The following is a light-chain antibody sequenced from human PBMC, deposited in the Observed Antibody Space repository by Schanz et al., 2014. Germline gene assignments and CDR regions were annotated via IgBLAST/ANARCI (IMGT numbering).Light chain of an antibody. J-gene: IGLJ3*02. CDR3: SSYAGSNNLRV. CDR2: EGT. V-gene: IGLV2-14*01. CDR1: SSDVGGYNY. Sequence: QSALTQPASVSGSPGQSITISCTGTSSDVGGYNYVSWYQQHPGKAPKLMIYEGTKRPSGVSNRFSASKSGNTASLTISRLQAEDEADYYCSSYAGSNNLRVFGGGTKLTVL.